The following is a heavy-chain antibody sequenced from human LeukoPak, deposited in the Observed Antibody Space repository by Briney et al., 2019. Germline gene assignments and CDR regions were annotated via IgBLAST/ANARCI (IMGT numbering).Heavy chain of an antibody. V-gene: IGHV3-23*01. CDR3: AKDRGY. Sequence: GGSLRLSCAASGFTFSTFAMTWVRQAPGKGLEWVSAISGSGDSTYYADSVKGRFTISRDNSKNTLYLQINSLRAEDTAVYYRAKDRGYWGQGTLVTVSS. CDR1: GFTFSTFA. CDR2: ISGSGDST. J-gene: IGHJ4*02.